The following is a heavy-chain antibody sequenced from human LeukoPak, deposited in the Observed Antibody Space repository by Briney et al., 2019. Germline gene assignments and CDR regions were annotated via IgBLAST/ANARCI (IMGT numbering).Heavy chain of an antibody. Sequence: GGSMRLSCAASGFTFSDYAMNWVRQAPGKGLEWVSGISGSAVGAYYADSVKGRFTIYRDNSKNTLYLQMNSLRAEDTAVYYCAKGPIAAAAWFDPWGQGTLVTVSS. V-gene: IGHV3-23*01. CDR1: GFTFSDYA. D-gene: IGHD6-13*01. J-gene: IGHJ5*02. CDR3: AKGPIAAAAWFDP. CDR2: ISGSAVGA.